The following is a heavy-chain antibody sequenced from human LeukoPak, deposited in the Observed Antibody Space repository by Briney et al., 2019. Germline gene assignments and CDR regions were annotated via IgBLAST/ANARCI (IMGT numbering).Heavy chain of an antibody. Sequence: GGSLRLSCAASGFTFSDYSMNWVRQAPGKGLEWVSYISSRSTTIYYADSVKGRFTISRDTAKNSLYLQMNSLRAEDTAVYYCAGSRGSYWPPFDYWGQGTLVTVSS. CDR2: ISSRSTTI. J-gene: IGHJ4*02. CDR3: AGSRGSYWPPFDY. D-gene: IGHD1-26*01. CDR1: GFTFSDYS. V-gene: IGHV3-48*01.